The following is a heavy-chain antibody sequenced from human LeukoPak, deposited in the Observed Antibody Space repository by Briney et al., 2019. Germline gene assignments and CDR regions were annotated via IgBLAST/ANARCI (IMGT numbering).Heavy chain of an antibody. CDR2: MNPNSGNT. Sequence: ASVKVSCKASGYTFTSYDINWVRQATGRGLEWMGWMNPNSGNTGYAQKFQGRVTTTRNTSISTAYMELSSLRSEDTAVYYCARSNVAVAGNDYWGQGTLVTVSS. D-gene: IGHD6-19*01. CDR1: GYTFTSYD. V-gene: IGHV1-8*01. CDR3: ARSNVAVAGNDY. J-gene: IGHJ4*02.